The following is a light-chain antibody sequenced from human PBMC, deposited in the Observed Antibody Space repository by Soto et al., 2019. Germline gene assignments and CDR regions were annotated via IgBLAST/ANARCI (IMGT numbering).Light chain of an antibody. CDR1: SSDVGGYNY. CDR3: SSYAGSNTDVV. V-gene: IGLV2-8*01. J-gene: IGLJ2*01. CDR2: EVS. Sequence: QSALTQPPSASGSPGQSVTISCTGTSSDVGGYNYVSWYQQHQGKAPKLMIYEVSKRPSGVPDRFSGSVCGNTASLTVSGLQAEGEADYYCSSYAGSNTDVVFGGGTKLTVL.